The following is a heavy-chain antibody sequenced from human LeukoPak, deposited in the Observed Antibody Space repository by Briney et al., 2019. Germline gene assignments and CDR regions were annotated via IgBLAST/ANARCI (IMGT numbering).Heavy chain of an antibody. D-gene: IGHD6-19*01. CDR2: TYSGGST. CDR1: GFTVSSNY. J-gene: IGHJ4*02. CDR3: ATSGGPYSSGWFDN. V-gene: IGHV3-53*01. Sequence: GGSLRLSCAASGFTVSSNYMSWVRQAPGKGLEWVSVTYSGGSTYYADSMKGRFTISRDNSKNTVYLQMNSLRAEDTAVYYCATSGGPYSSGWFDNWGQGTLVTVSS.